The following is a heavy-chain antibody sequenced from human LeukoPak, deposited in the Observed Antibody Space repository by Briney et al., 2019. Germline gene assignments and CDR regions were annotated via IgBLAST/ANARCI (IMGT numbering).Heavy chain of an antibody. CDR2: IYYSGTT. D-gene: IGHD2-2*02. V-gene: IGHV4-39*07. Sequence: SETLSLTCTVSGASISSSSYYWGWIRQPPGKGLEWIGSIYYSGTTYYNPSLKSRVTISVDTSKNQFSLKLSSVTAADTAVYYCARDSEVPAAIGDYWGQGTLVTVSS. CDR3: ARDSEVPAAIGDY. J-gene: IGHJ4*02. CDR1: GASISSSSYY.